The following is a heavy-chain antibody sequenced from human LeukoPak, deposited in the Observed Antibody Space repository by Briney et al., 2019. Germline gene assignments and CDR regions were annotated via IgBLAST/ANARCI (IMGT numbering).Heavy chain of an antibody. CDR3: ARSPATTVTTRYFDY. D-gene: IGHD4-11*01. CDR2: IWYDGSNK. Sequence: PGGSLRLSCAASGFTFSSYGMRWVRQAPGKGLEWVAVIWYDGSNKYYADSVKGRFTISRDNSKNTLYLQMNSLRAEDTAVYYCARSPATTVTTRYFDYWGQGTLVTVSS. J-gene: IGHJ4*02. V-gene: IGHV3-33*01. CDR1: GFTFSSYG.